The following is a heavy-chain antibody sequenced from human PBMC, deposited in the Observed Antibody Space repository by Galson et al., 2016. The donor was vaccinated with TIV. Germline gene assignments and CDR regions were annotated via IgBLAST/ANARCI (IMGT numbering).Heavy chain of an antibody. CDR1: GFTFDNYA. Sequence: SLRLSCAASGFTFDNYAMAWVRQAPGKGLEWVSSISSSGSITYYADSVRGRFIVSRDNSKNMLFLQMDSLRAEDTALYHCVRDERGARDEREAGNYGWFDPWGQGTLVTVSS. V-gene: IGHV3-23*01. D-gene: IGHD5-24*01. CDR3: VRDERGARDEREAGNYGWFDP. J-gene: IGHJ5*02. CDR2: ISSSGSIT.